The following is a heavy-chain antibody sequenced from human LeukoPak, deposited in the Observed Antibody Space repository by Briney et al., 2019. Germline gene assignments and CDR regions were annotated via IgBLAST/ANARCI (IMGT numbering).Heavy chain of an antibody. J-gene: IGHJ3*02. CDR1: GFIFSTYT. CDR2: ISYDGSNK. Sequence: GRSLRLSCAASGFIFSTYTMHWVRQAPGKGLEWVAVISYDGSNKYYADSVKGRFTISRDNSKNTLYLQMNSLRAEDTAVYYCAKDPVLGYYYDSTTSSGSAFDIWGQGTMVAVSS. V-gene: IGHV3-30*04. CDR3: AKDPVLGYYYDSTTSSGSAFDI. D-gene: IGHD3-22*01.